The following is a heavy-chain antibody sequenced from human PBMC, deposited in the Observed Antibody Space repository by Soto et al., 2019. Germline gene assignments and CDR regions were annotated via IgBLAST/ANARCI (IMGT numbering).Heavy chain of an antibody. V-gene: IGHV4-34*01. D-gene: IGHD2-8*02. CDR2: INHSGST. Sequence: PSETLSLTCAVYGGSFSGYDWTWIRQPPETGLEWIGEINHSGSTNYNPSLKSRVTISVDTSKNQFSLKLTSVTAADTAVYYCARDKITGLFDYWGQGTLVTVSS. CDR3: ARDKITGLFDY. J-gene: IGHJ4*02. CDR1: GGSFSGYD.